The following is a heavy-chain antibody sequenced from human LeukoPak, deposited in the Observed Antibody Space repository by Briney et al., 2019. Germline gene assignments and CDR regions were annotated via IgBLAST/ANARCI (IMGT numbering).Heavy chain of an antibody. V-gene: IGHV1-18*01. Sequence: GASVKVSCKASGYTFTSYGISWGRQAPGQGLEWMGWISAYNGNTNYAQKLQGRVTMTTDTSTSTAYMELRSLRCDDTAVYYCARDREVLRYFDWLVWGQGTLVTVSS. CDR1: GYTFTSYG. CDR2: ISAYNGNT. D-gene: IGHD3-9*01. CDR3: ARDREVLRYFDWLV. J-gene: IGHJ4*02.